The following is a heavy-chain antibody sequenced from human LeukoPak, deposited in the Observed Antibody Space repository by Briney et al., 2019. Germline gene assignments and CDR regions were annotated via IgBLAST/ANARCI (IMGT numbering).Heavy chain of an antibody. Sequence: GGSLRLSCAASGFTFSSYSMNWVRQAPGKGLEWVSSISSSSSYIYYADSVKGRFTISRDNAKNSLYLQMNSLRAEDTAVCYCARVAKSGYYFDYWGQGTLVTVSS. CDR3: ARVAKSGYYFDY. D-gene: IGHD5-12*01. V-gene: IGHV3-21*01. J-gene: IGHJ4*02. CDR2: ISSSSSYI. CDR1: GFTFSSYS.